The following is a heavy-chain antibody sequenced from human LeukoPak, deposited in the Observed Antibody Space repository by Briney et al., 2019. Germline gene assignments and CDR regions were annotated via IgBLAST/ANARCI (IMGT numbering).Heavy chain of an antibody. CDR3: VKSYVGTIQDS. CDR1: GFTVSSDY. D-gene: IGHD2-2*02. Sequence: GGSLRLSCAASGFTVSSDYMNWVRQAPGKGLEWVSVIYSAGDTYYADSVKGRFTISRDNPKNTLYLQMNGLRAEDTAVYYCVKSYVGTIQDSWGQGTLVTVSS. J-gene: IGHJ4*02. CDR2: IYSAGDT. V-gene: IGHV3-66*01.